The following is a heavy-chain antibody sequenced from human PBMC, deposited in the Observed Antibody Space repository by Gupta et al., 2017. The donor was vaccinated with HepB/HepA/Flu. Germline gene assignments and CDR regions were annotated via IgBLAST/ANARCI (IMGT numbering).Heavy chain of an antibody. CDR3: ARHMTVVTPVGTLYNWFDP. CDR2: IYYSGST. CDR1: GGSISSSSYY. D-gene: IGHD2-21*02. V-gene: IGHV4-39*01. J-gene: IGHJ5*02. Sequence: QLQLQESGPGLVKPSETLSLTCTVSGGSISSSSYYWGWLRQPPGKGLEWIGSIYYSGSTYYNPSLKSRVTISVDTAKNQFSLKLSSVTAADTAVYYCARHMTVVTPVGTLYNWFDPWGQGTRVTVAS.